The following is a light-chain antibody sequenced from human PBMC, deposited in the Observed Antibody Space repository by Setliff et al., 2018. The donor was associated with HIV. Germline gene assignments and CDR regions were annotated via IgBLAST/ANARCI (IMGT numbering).Light chain of an antibody. V-gene: IGLV3-21*03. CDR3: QVWDSSSDHHV. CDR1: NIGSKS. J-gene: IGLJ1*01. CDR2: DDN. Sequence: SYELTQPPSVSVAPGKTARITCGGNNIGSKSVDWYQQKPDQAPVLVVYDDNDRPSGIPERFSGSNSGNTATLTISRVEAGDEADYYCQVWDSSSDHHVFGTGTKVTVL.